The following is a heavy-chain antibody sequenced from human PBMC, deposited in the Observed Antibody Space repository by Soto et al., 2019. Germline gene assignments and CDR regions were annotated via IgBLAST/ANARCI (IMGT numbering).Heavy chain of an antibody. CDR1: GYTFTSYA. V-gene: IGHV1-3*01. J-gene: IGHJ6*02. CDR2: INAGNGNT. CDR3: ARNIVLVPAANYYYYYGMDV. Sequence: ASVKVSCKASGYTFTSYAMHWVRQAPGQRLEWMGWINAGNGNTKYSQKFQGRVTITRDTSASTAYMELSSLRSEDTAVYYCARNIVLVPAANYYYYYGMDVWGQGTTGTVSS. D-gene: IGHD2-2*01.